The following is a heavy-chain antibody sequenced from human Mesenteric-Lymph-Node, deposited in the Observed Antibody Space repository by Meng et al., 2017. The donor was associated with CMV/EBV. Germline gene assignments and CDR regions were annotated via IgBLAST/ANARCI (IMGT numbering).Heavy chain of an antibody. V-gene: IGHV3-21*01. CDR1: GFTFSSYT. CDR2: ISSSSGYM. J-gene: IGHJ6*02. CDR3: ARGDECRASGCFKPGDYDYYYGMDV. D-gene: IGHD5-12*01. Sequence: GGSLRLSCAASGFTFSSYTMNWVRQAPGKGLEWVSSISSSSGYMYHAGSVKGRFTISRDNAKNSLYLHMDGLRAEDTAVYYCARGDECRASGCFKPGDYDYYYGMDVWGQGTSVTVSS.